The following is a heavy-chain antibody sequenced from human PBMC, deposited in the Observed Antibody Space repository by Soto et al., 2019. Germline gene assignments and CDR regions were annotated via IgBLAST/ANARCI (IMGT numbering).Heavy chain of an antibody. D-gene: IGHD1-26*01. V-gene: IGHV3-23*01. CDR2: ISGSGGST. Sequence: TGGSLRLSCAASGFTFSSYAMSWVRQAPGKGLEWVSAISGSGGSTYYADSVKGRFTISRDNSKNTLYLQMNSLRAEATAVYYCGKEGVGATNGYWGQGTLVNVSS. J-gene: IGHJ4*02. CDR1: GFTFSSYA. CDR3: GKEGVGATNGY.